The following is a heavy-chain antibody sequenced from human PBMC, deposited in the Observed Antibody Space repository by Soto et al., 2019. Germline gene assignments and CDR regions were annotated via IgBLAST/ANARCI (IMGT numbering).Heavy chain of an antibody. Sequence: GASVKVSCKASGYTFTSYAMHWVRQAPGQRLEWMGWINAGNGNTKYSQKFQGRVTITRDTSASTAYMELSSLRSEDTAVYYCARLEINRCSSTSCYPGYFDYWGQGTLVTVSS. CDR1: GYTFTSYA. CDR2: INAGNGNT. J-gene: IGHJ4*02. V-gene: IGHV1-3*01. CDR3: ARLEINRCSSTSCYPGYFDY. D-gene: IGHD2-2*01.